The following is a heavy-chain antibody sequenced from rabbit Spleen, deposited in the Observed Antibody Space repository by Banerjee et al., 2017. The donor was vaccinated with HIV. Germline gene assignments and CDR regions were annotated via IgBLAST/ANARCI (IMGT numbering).Heavy chain of an antibody. CDR1: GFSFSEKEV. V-gene: IGHV1S45*01. D-gene: IGHD4-2*01. Sequence: QEQLKETGGGLVQPGGSLTLTCTASGFSFSEKEVMCWVRQALGKGLEWIACIRGGFSGTTYYASWAKGRFTISKTSSTTVTLQMTSLTAADTATYFCASNYAGGANYGHGLKLWGPGTRVTVS. CDR3: ASNYAGGANYGHGLKL. J-gene: IGHJ6*01. CDR2: IRGGFSGTT.